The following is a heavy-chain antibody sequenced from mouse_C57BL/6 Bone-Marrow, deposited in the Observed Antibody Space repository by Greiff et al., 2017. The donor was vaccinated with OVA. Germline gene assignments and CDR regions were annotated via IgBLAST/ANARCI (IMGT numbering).Heavy chain of an antibody. D-gene: IGHD1-1*01. CDR2: IYPGSGST. J-gene: IGHJ4*01. CDR1: GYTFTSYW. CDR3: ARDYYGSSLYAMDY. V-gene: IGHV1-55*01. Sequence: QVQLQQPGAELVKPGASVKMSCKASGYTFTSYWITWVKQRPGQGLEWIGDIYPGSGSTNYNGKFKGKATLTADKSSSTAYMQLSSLTSEDSAVYFCARDYYGSSLYAMDYWGQGTSVTVSS.